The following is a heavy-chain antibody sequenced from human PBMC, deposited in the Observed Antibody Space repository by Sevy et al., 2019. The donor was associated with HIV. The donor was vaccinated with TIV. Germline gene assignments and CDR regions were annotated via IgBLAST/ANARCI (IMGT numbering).Heavy chain of an antibody. CDR1: GYTFTGYY. V-gene: IGHV1-2*06. D-gene: IGHD2-2*01. Sequence: ASVKVSCKASGYTFTGYYMHWVRQAPGQGLEWMGRINPNSGGTNYAQKFQGRVTMTRDTSISTAYMELSRLRSDDMPVYYCARGRGGVVVPAAMDWFDPWGQGTLVTVSS. CDR3: ARGRGGVVVPAAMDWFDP. CDR2: INPNSGGT. J-gene: IGHJ5*02.